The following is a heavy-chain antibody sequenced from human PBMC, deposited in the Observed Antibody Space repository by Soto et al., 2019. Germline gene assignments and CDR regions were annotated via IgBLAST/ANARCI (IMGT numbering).Heavy chain of an antibody. CDR2: IATNGNVK. Sequence: QVQLVESGGGVVQPGSSLTLSCTVSGFTFRSHSMHWVRQAPGKGLEWLAVIATNGNVKYYADSVKGRFTTSRDNSENTLYLQMNSLGAEDTAVYYCAKEFGPDVWFFDFWGQGALVAVAS. J-gene: IGHJ4*02. CDR1: GFTFRSHS. CDR3: AKEFGPDVWFFDF. V-gene: IGHV3-30*18. D-gene: IGHD2-21*01.